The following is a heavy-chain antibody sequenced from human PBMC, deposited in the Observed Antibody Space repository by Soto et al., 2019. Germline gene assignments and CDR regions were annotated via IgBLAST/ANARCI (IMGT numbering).Heavy chain of an antibody. J-gene: IGHJ4*02. CDR1: GYTFTGYY. D-gene: IGHD6-13*01. Sequence: ASVKVSCKASGYTFTGYYMHWVRQAPGQGLEWMGWINPNSGSANYAQKFQGWVTMTRDTSISTAYMELSRLRSDDTAVYYCARDPGIAAAGTAYYFDYWGQGTLVTVSS. CDR2: INPNSGSA. V-gene: IGHV1-2*04. CDR3: ARDPGIAAAGTAYYFDY.